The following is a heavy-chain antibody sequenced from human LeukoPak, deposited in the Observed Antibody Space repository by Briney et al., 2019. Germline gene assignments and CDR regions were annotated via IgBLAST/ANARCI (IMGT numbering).Heavy chain of an antibody. J-gene: IGHJ5*02. CDR3: ARRGIVGYCSGGSCSNWFDP. V-gene: IGHV4-59*08. Sequence: SETLSLTCTVSGDSLSSYYWNWIRQPPGKGLEWIGYIYYSGSTNYNPSLKSRVTISVDTSKNQFSLNLNSVTAADRAVYYCARRGIVGYCSGGSCSNWFDPWGQGTLVTVSS. CDR1: GDSLSSYY. D-gene: IGHD2-15*01. CDR2: IYYSGST.